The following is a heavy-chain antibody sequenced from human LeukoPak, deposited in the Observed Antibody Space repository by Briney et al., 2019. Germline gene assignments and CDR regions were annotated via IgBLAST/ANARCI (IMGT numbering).Heavy chain of an antibody. J-gene: IGHJ4*02. Sequence: SETLSLTCTVSGGSISSYYWSWIRQPPGKGLECIGYMYNSGITNYNPSLRRRVTISVDTSKNQFSLRLRSVTAADTAVYYCARHGDSSRGWFFDYWGQGTLVTVSS. CDR2: MYNSGIT. D-gene: IGHD6-19*01. V-gene: IGHV4-59*08. CDR3: ARHGDSSRGWFFDY. CDR1: GGSISSYY.